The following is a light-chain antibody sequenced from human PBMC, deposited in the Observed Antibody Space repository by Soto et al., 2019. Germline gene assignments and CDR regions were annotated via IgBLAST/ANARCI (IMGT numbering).Light chain of an antibody. CDR3: QQYDTYPWT. Sequence: DIQMTQSPSTLSASVGDRVTITCRASQSISGLLAWYQQKPGKAPKLLIYKASGLESGVPSRFSGSGSGTEFTLTINGLQPDDFATYYCQQYDTYPWTFGQGTKVDIK. CDR2: KAS. V-gene: IGKV1-5*03. J-gene: IGKJ1*01. CDR1: QSISGL.